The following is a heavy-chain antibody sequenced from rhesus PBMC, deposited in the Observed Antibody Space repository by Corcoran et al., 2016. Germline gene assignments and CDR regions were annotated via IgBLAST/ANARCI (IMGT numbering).Heavy chain of an antibody. D-gene: IGHD6-25*01. Sequence: QVQLQESGPGVVKPSETLSLTCAVSGGSISSGYDWSWIRQLPGKGLEWIGYIYGSSGRTNHNPSRKNLGTISKDASKNQFSLKLSSVTAADTAVYYWARDWSGSWNRGYFDYWGQGVLVTVSS. CDR3: ARDWSGSWNRGYFDY. J-gene: IGHJ4*01. V-gene: IGHV4-76*01. CDR2: IYGSSGRT. CDR1: GGSISSGYD.